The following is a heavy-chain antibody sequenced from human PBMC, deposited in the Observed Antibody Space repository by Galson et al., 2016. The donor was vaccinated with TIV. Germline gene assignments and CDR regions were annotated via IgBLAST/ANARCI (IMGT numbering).Heavy chain of an antibody. J-gene: IGHJ4*02. CDR1: GDSLSDLS. D-gene: IGHD2/OR15-2a*01. CDR3: ASVAWFPGLSLDN. V-gene: IGHV1-24*01. Sequence: SVKASCKVSGDSLSDLSMHWVRQAPGKGLEWMGGFDPEQHKKIYAQKLEGRVTLTDDTSTDTAFLELSSLSFEDTAVYYCASVAWFPGLSLDNWGQGTLVIVSS. CDR2: FDPEQHKK.